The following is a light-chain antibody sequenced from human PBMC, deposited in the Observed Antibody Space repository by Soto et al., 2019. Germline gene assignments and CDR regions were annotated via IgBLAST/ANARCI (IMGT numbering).Light chain of an antibody. CDR2: GAS. CDR1: QSVSSN. CDR3: QQYDNWPPWT. V-gene: IGKV3-15*01. Sequence: EIVMTQSPATLSVSPGERATLSCRASQSVSSNLAWYQQKPGQAPRLLIYGASTMATGIPARFSGSGSGTEFTLTISSLQSADFAVYYCQQYDNWPPWTFGQGTKVEI. J-gene: IGKJ1*01.